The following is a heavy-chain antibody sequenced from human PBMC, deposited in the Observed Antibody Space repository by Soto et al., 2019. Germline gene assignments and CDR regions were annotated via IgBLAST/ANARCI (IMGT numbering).Heavy chain of an antibody. Sequence: GESLKISCKVSGYSFSTSWMGWVRQLPGKGLEWMGIIYPGDSDSRYGPSFEGHVTFSVDKSISTAYLEWSSLKASDTAIYYCARLSRRVAQESNYFDPWGQGILVTVSS. D-gene: IGHD2-8*01. CDR1: GYSFSTSW. CDR3: ARLSRRVAQESNYFDP. CDR2: IYPGDSDS. V-gene: IGHV5-51*01. J-gene: IGHJ5*02.